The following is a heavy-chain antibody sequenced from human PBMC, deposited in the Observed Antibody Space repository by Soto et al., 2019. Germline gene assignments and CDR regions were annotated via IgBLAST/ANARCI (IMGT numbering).Heavy chain of an antibody. CDR3: ATVNPYYYFDL. CDR2: ISAYNGNT. CDR1: GYTDNTYG. D-gene: IGHD4-17*01. V-gene: IGHV1-18*01. Sequence: QVQLVQSGTEVKKPGASVKVSCKASGYTDNTYGITWVRQSPGQGLEWMGWISAYNGNTNYAQKFQSRVTMTADTSRSTGYMELRSLTSADTAVYYCATVNPYYYFDLWGRGTLVTVSS. J-gene: IGHJ2*01.